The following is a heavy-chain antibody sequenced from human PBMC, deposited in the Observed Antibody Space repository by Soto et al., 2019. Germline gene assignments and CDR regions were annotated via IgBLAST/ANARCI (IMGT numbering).Heavy chain of an antibody. J-gene: IGHJ3*02. CDR1: GFTFSSHA. CDR3: ATKGGVRPNNAFDT. CDR2: ISESGDTA. V-gene: IGHV3-23*01. D-gene: IGHD1-1*01. Sequence: EVQLLESGGGLVQPGGSLRLSCAVSGFTFSSHAMTWVRQAPGKGLQWVSSISESGDTAFYTDSVKGRFTISRDNSKNSLYLQINRLRAEDTAVYYCATKGGVRPNNAFDTWGQGTKVTGSS.